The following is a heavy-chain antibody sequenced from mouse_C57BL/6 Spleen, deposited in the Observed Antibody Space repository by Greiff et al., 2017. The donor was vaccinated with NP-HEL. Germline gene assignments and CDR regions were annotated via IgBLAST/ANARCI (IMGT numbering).Heavy chain of an antibody. CDR2: IHPNSGST. V-gene: IGHV1-64*01. J-gene: IGHJ1*03. CDR3: ARVTTRYFDV. D-gene: IGHD1-1*01. CDR1: GYTFTSYW. Sequence: VQLQQSGAELVKPGASVKLSCKASGYTFTSYWMHWVKQRPGQGLEWIGMIHPNSGSTNYNEKFKSKATLTVDKSSSTAYMQLSSLTSEDSAVYYCARVTTRYFDVWGTRTTVTVSS.